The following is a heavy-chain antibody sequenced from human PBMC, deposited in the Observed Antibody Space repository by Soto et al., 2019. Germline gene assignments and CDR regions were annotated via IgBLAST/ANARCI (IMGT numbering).Heavy chain of an antibody. J-gene: IGHJ6*02. CDR3: ARPSRNYSGSYYYYYGMDV. Sequence: ASVKVSCKASGGTFSSYAISWVRQAPGQGLEWMGGIIPIFGTANYAQKFQGRVTITADKSTSTAYMELSSLRSEDTAVYYCARPSRNYSGSYYYYYGMDVWGQGTTVTVSS. CDR1: GGTFSSYA. CDR2: IIPIFGTA. D-gene: IGHD1-26*01. V-gene: IGHV1-69*06.